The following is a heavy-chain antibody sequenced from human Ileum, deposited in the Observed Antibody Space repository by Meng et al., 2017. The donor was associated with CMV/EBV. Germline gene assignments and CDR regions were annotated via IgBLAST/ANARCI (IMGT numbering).Heavy chain of an antibody. D-gene: IGHD1-26*01. CDR3: VRDGVGAPPFDY. CDR2: IKGEGRST. Sequence: GGSRRLSWAASGFTFSDHWMHWVRQDPEKGLVWVSRIKGEGRSTDYADSVKGRFTISRDNAKKTLYLQMNSLRVEDTAVFYCVRDGVGAPPFDYWGQGALVTVSS. J-gene: IGHJ4*02. V-gene: IGHV3-74*01. CDR1: GFTFSDHW.